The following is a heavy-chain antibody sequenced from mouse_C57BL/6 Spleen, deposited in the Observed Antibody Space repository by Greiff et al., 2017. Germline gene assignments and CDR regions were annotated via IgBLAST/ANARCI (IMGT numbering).Heavy chain of an antibody. CDR2: IHPNSGST. CDR3: ARVSTVVAPYFDY. J-gene: IGHJ2*01. Sequence: QVQLKQSGAELVKPGASVKLSCKASGYTFTSYWMHWVKQRPGQGLEWIGMIHPNSGSTNYNEKFKSKATLTVDKSSSTAYMQLSSLTSEDSAVYYCARVSTVVAPYFDYWGQGTTLTVSS. D-gene: IGHD1-1*01. CDR1: GYTFTSYW. V-gene: IGHV1-64*01.